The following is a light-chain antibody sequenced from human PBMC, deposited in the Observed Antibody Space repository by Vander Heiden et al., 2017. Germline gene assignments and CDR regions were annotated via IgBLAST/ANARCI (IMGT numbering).Light chain of an antibody. V-gene: IGLV1-51*01. J-gene: IGLJ2*01. CDR1: SSNIENNY. CDR2: DSN. Sequence: QSVLTPPPSASAMKVMVTISCSGSSSNIENNYLSYYQHLPGTAPKLLIYDSNRRPSGIPDRFSGSKSGTSATLGITGLQTGDEADYYCGTCDSSLSAAFFGGGTKLTVL. CDR3: GTCDSSLSAAF.